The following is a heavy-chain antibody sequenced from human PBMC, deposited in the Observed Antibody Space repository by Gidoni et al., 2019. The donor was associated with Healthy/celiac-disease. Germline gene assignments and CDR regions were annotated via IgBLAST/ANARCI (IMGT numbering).Heavy chain of an antibody. D-gene: IGHD6-19*01. V-gene: IGHV4-34*01. CDR3: ARGLRAVAGRAFDI. Sequence: QVQLQQWGAGLLKPSETLSLTCAVYGGSFSGYYWSWIRQPPGKGLEWIGEINHSGSTNYNPSLKSRVTISVDTSKNQFSLKLSSVTAADTAVYYCARGLRAVAGRAFDIWGQGTMVTVSS. CDR2: INHSGST. CDR1: GGSFSGYY. J-gene: IGHJ3*02.